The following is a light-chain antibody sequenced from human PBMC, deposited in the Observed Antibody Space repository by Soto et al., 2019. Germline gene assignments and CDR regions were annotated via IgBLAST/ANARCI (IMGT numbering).Light chain of an antibody. CDR1: QSVSSH. Sequence: EIVMTQSPATLSLSPGERATLSCRASQSVSSHLAWYQQKPGQAPRLLIYGASTRATGTPARFSGSGSGTEFTPTIRSLQSEDFAVYFCQQYKEWPPVTFGPGTKVDIK. J-gene: IGKJ3*01. CDR3: QQYKEWPPVT. CDR2: GAS. V-gene: IGKV3-15*01.